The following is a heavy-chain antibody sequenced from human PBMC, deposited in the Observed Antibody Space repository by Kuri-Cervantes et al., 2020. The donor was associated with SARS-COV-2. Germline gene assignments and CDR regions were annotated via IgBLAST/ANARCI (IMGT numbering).Heavy chain of an antibody. V-gene: IGHV3-33*06. Sequence: LSLTCAASGFTFSSYGMHWVRQAPGKGLEWVAVIWYDGSSKYYADSVKGRFTISRDNSKNTLYLQMNSLRAEDTAVYYCAKAANWPGYTFDYWGQGTLVTVSS. D-gene: IGHD3-16*02. J-gene: IGHJ4*02. CDR2: IWYDGSSK. CDR1: GFTFSSYG. CDR3: AKAANWPGYTFDY.